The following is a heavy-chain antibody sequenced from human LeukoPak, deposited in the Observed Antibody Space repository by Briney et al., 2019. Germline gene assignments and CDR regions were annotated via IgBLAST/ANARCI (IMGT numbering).Heavy chain of an antibody. CDR3: ARETPQWLARGAFDI. V-gene: IGHV3-21*01. Sequence: GGSLRLSCAASGFTFSSYSMNWVRHAPGKGLEWVSSISSSSSYIYYADSVKGRFTISRDNAKNSLYLQMNSLRAEDTAVYYCARETPQWLARGAFDIWGQGTMVTVSS. CDR1: GFTFSSYS. J-gene: IGHJ3*02. CDR2: ISSSSSYI. D-gene: IGHD6-19*01.